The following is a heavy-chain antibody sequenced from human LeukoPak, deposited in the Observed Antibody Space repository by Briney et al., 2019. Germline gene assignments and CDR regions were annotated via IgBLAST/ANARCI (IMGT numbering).Heavy chain of an antibody. CDR1: GYSFTSYW. Sequence: GESLKISCKGSGYSFTSYWIVWARQMPGKGLEWMGMIHLGGSETRYSPSLQGQVTISVDKSISTAYLQWSSLKASDTAMYYCVRHVGGAGPDVWGQGTTVTVS. V-gene: IGHV5-51*01. CDR3: VRHVGGAGPDV. D-gene: IGHD1-26*01. J-gene: IGHJ6*02. CDR2: IHLGGSET.